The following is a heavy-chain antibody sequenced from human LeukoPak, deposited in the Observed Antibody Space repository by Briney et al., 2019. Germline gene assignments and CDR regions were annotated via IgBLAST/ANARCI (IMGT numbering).Heavy chain of an antibody. D-gene: IGHD2-2*01. CDR2: LSGSGATT. V-gene: IGHV3-23*01. CDR1: GFTFSNYA. J-gene: IGHJ4*02. Sequence: PGGSLRLSCAASGFTFSNYAMIWVRQAPGKGLEWVSALSGSGATTYYADSVKGRFTISRDNSKKTLYLQMNSLRAEDTAVYYCAKDVGYCGSTSCYFSYWGQGTLVTVAS. CDR3: AKDVGYCGSTSCYFSY.